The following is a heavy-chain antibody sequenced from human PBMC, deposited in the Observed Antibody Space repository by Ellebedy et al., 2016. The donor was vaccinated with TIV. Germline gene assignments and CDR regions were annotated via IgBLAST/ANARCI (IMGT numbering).Heavy chain of an antibody. J-gene: IGHJ4*02. Sequence: PGGSLRLPCAAPGFPSRSYAMAWVRLAPGKGLEWVSGLDGTGAQRYADSVKGRFTISRNNAKNSLYLQMNSLGGEDTAVYYCAKDSGMRGRIFDYWGQGTLVTVSS. V-gene: IGHV3-23*01. CDR2: LDGTGA. CDR1: GFPSRSYA. CDR3: AKDSGMRGRIFDY. D-gene: IGHD2-8*01.